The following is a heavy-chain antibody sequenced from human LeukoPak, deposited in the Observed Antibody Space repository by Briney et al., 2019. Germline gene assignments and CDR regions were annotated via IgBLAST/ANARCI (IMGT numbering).Heavy chain of an antibody. J-gene: IGHJ5*02. CDR2: IYYSGST. CDR1: AGSISSYY. CDR3: ARVYDVWSGSNWFDP. D-gene: IGHD3-3*01. V-gene: IGHV4-59*01. Sequence: SETLSLTCTVSAGSISSYYWSWIRQPPGKGLEWIGYIYYSGSTNYNPSLKRRVTISVDTSKNQFSLKLSSVTAADTAVYYCARVYDVWSGSNWFDPWGQGTLVTVSS.